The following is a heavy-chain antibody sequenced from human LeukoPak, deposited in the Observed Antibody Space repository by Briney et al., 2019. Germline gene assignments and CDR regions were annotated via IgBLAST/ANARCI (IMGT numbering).Heavy chain of an antibody. CDR1: GFTFRSYW. V-gene: IGHV3-7*01. D-gene: IGHD3-22*01. CDR3: ARELITMIVVSSPYYYYYGMDV. J-gene: IGHJ6*02. CDR2: IKQDGSEK. Sequence: GGSLRLSCAASGFTFRSYWMSWVRQAPGKGLEWVANIKQDGSEKYYVDSVKGRFTISRDNAKNSLYLQMNSLRAEDTAVYYCARELITMIVVSSPYYYYYGMDVWGQGTTVTVSS.